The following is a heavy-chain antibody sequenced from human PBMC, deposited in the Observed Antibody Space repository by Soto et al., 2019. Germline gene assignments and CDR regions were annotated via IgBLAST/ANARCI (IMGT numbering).Heavy chain of an antibody. Sequence: KPSETLSLTCAVYGGSFSGYYWSWIRQPPGKGLEWIGEINHSGSTNYNPSLKSRVTISVDTSKNQFSLKLSSVTAADTAVYYCARSRHIVVVTAPALDYWGQGTLVTVSS. CDR1: GGSFSGYY. J-gene: IGHJ4*02. V-gene: IGHV4-34*01. CDR3: ARSRHIVVVTAPALDY. D-gene: IGHD2-21*02. CDR2: INHSGST.